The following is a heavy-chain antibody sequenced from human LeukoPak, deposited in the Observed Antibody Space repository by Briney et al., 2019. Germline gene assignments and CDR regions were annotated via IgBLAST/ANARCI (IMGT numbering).Heavy chain of an antibody. CDR3: ARLLADSSGYQGWFDP. V-gene: IGHV4-4*09. CDR1: GSSFNCCY. Sequence: PSEPLSLTCSVCGSSFNCCYGRGLRQPPGKGVEWGGYFYTSGSTNYNPSLKSRVTISVDTSKNQFTLKLRSVTAADTAVYYCARLLADSSGYQGWFDPWGQGTLVTVSS. D-gene: IGHD3-22*01. J-gene: IGHJ5*02. CDR2: FYTSGST.